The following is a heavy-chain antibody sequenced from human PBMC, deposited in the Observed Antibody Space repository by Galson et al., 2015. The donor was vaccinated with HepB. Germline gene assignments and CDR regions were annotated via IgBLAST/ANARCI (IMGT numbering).Heavy chain of an antibody. D-gene: IGHD2-21*02. J-gene: IGHJ4*02. CDR2: IYPDGGTT. CDR3: AREPPGWGPFDY. Sequence: SVKVSCKASGYTFTSYYIHWVRQAPGQGLEWMGVIYPDGGTTDSAQEFRGRLTMTRDTSTSTVYMELNSLRYEDTAVYYCAREPPGWGPFDYWGQGTLVTVSS. V-gene: IGHV1-46*01. CDR1: GYTFTSYY.